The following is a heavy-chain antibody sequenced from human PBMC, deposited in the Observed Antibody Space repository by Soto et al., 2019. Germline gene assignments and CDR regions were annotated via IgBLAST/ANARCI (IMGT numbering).Heavy chain of an antibody. CDR3: ARDESPSSVWYDAFDI. V-gene: IGHV1-18*01. CDR2: ISAHNGNT. J-gene: IGHJ3*02. CDR1: GYTFTTYG. D-gene: IGHD6-19*01. Sequence: QVQLVQSGAEVKKPGASVNVSCKASGYTFTTYGISWVRQAPGQGLEWLGWISAHNGNTNYAQKLQGRGTMTTDTSTSTAYMELRSLRSDDTAVYYCARDESPSSVWYDAFDIWGQGTMVTVSS.